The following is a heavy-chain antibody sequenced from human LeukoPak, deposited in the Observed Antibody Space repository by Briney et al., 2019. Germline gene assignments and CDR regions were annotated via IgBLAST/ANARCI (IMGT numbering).Heavy chain of an antibody. D-gene: IGHD5-24*01. CDR3: ARDGLAAIIFDY. V-gene: IGHV3-74*01. CDR1: GFTFSSYW. CDR2: INSDGSST. Sequence: PGGSLRLSCVASGFTFSSYWMHWVRQAPGKGLVWVSHINSDGSSTTYADSVKGRFTIYTDNAKNTLYLQMNSLRAEDTAVYYCARDGLAAIIFDYWGQGILVTVSS. J-gene: IGHJ4*02.